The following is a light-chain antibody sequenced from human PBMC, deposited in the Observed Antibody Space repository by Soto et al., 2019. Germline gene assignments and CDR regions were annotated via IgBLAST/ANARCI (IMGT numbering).Light chain of an antibody. CDR1: SSDVGGYNY. CDR2: DVS. Sequence: QSALTQPRSVSGSPGQSVTISCTGTSSDVGGYNYVSWYQQHPGKAPKLMIYDVSKRPSGVPDRFSGSKSGNTASLPISGLQAEDEADYYCCSYAGSSWVFGEGTKLTVL. J-gene: IGLJ2*01. V-gene: IGLV2-11*01. CDR3: CSYAGSSWV.